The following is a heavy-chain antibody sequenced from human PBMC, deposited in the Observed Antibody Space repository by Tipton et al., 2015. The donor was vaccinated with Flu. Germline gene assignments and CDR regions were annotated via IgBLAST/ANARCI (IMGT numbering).Heavy chain of an antibody. CDR1: GDSLTNGRY. J-gene: IGHJ4*02. CDR3: ARDRPYGDFSETLDY. D-gene: IGHD4-17*01. V-gene: IGHV4-38-2*02. CDR2: IHHRGST. Sequence: TLSLTCTVSGDSLTNGRYWDWVRQPPGKGLEWIGNIHHRGSTYYSPSLKSRVTISMDTSKNQFSLTLISVTAADTAIYYCARDRPYGDFSETLDYWGQRMLVTISS.